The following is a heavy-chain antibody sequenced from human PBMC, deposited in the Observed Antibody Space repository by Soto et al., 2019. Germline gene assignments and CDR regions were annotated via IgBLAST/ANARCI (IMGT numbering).Heavy chain of an antibody. CDR3: ARRDCRDGVCPFDY. CDR2: ISSSGRNK. V-gene: IGHV3-21*02. Sequence: EVQLVESGGGLVKPGGSLRLSCGASGFTFSGASMSWVRQAPGSGLEWVSSISSSGRNKYYAYSVKGRFTVSRDNAENSLSLQMNSLNADDTAVYYCARRDCRDGVCPFDYWGQGALVIVSS. J-gene: IGHJ4*02. CDR1: GFTFSGAS. D-gene: IGHD2-8*02.